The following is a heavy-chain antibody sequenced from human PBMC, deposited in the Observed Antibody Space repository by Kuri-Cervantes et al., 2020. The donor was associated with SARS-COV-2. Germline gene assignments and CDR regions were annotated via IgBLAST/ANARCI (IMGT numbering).Heavy chain of an antibody. J-gene: IGHJ4*02. D-gene: IGHD6-19*01. CDR3: ARARLISSGWAD. V-gene: IGHV3-9*01. CDR2: ISWNSGRI. Sequence: SLKISCAASGFTFDDYAMHWVRQAPGKGLEWVSGISWNSGRIGYADSVKGRFTISRDNAKNSLYLQMNSLRAEDTAVYYCARARLISSGWADWGQGTLVTVSS. CDR1: GFTFDDYA.